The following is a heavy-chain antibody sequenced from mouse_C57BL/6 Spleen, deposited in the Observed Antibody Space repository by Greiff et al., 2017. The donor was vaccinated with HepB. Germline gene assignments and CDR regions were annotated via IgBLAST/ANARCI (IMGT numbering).Heavy chain of an antibody. D-gene: IGHD1-1*01. J-gene: IGHJ3*01. CDR2: IWGVGST. V-gene: IGHV2-6*01. CDR1: GFSLTSYG. CDR3: ASNYGSSYGDWFAY. Sequence: VKLVESGPGLVAPSQSLSITCTVSGFSLTSYGVDWVRQSPGKGLEWLGVIWGVGSTNYNSALKSRLSISKDNSKSQVFLKMNSLQTDDTAMYYCASNYGSSYGDWFAYWGQGTLVTVSA.